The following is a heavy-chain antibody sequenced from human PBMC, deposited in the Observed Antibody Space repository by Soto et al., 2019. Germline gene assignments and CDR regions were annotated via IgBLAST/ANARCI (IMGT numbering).Heavy chain of an antibody. CDR1: GFTFSMFS. J-gene: IGHJ5*02. D-gene: IGHD4-17*01. CDR2: ISSNGDST. CDR3: VHPRSTVQIPPT. Sequence: GGSLRLSCSASGFTFSMFSMHWVRQAPGKGLEYVSGISSNGDSTYYADSVKGRFTISRDNSKNTLYLQMSSLRAVDTAVYYCVHPRSTVQIPPTWGQGTLVTVSS. V-gene: IGHV3-64D*06.